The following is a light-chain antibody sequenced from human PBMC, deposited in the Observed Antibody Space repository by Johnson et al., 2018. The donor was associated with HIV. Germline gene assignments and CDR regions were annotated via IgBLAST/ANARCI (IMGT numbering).Light chain of an antibody. CDR3: GTWDSSLRAGF. Sequence: QSVLTQPPSVSAAPGQEVIISCSGSTSNVGNNFVSWYQQFPGRAPKLLIYENNKRPSGIPDRFSGSKSGTSALLGITGLQTGDEADYYCGTWDSSLRAGFFGTGTKVTVL. CDR2: ENN. CDR1: TSNVGNNF. V-gene: IGLV1-51*02. J-gene: IGLJ1*01.